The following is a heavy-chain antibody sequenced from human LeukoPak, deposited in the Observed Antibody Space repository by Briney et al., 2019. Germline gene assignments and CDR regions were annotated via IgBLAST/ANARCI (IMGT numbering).Heavy chain of an antibody. J-gene: IGHJ4*02. D-gene: IGHD6-19*01. CDR2: IWYDGSNK. V-gene: IGHV3-33*06. CDR3: AKSGNIAVVIDY. Sequence: GRSLRLSCAASGFTFSSYGMHWVRQAPGKGLEWVAVIWYDGSNKYYADSVKGRFTISRDNSKNTLYLQMNSLRAEDTAVYYCAKSGNIAVVIDYWGQGTLVTVS. CDR1: GFTFSSYG.